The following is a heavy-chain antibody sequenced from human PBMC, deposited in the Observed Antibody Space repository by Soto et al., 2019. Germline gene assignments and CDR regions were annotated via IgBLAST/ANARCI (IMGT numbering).Heavy chain of an antibody. Sequence: VNLARKGAVGAKSGYPVSWGSLTPRQGREWMGGIIPIFGIANYAQQFQGRVTITADESTSTAYMELSSLRSEDTAVYYCARGRTVRGVRYYYVMAFWVHRSTVSVSS. CDR1: VGAKSGYP. CDR3: ARGRTVRGVRYYYVMAF. J-gene: IGHJ6*02. CDR2: IIPIFGIA. D-gene: IGHD3-10*01. V-gene: IGHV1-69*01.